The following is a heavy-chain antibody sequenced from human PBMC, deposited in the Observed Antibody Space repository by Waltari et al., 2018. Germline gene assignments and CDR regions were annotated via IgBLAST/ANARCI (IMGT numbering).Heavy chain of an antibody. CDR3: ARNDYNWFDP. V-gene: IGHV4-39*01. J-gene: IGHJ5*02. CDR1: GGSISSSSYY. Sequence: QLQLQESGPGLVKPSETLSLTCTVSGGSISSSSYYWGWIRQPPGKGLEWIGSIYYSGRTYYNPSLKSRVTISVDPPKTQFSLKLSSVTAADTAVYYCARNDYNWFDPWGQGTLVTVSS. CDR2: IYYSGRT. D-gene: IGHD2-21*02.